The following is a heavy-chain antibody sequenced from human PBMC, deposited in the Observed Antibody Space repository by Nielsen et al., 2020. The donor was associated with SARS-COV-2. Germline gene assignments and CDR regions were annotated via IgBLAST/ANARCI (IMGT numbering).Heavy chain of an antibody. CDR1: GFTFSSYW. D-gene: IGHD6-6*01. V-gene: IGHV3-7*03. CDR2: IKQDGSEK. J-gene: IGHJ4*02. CDR3: ARVGYSSSSKTATPNFDY. Sequence: GESLKISCAASGFTFSSYWMSWVRQAPGKGLEWVANIKQDGSEKYYVDSVKGRFTISRDNAKNSLYLQMNSLRAEDTAVYYCARVGYSSSSKTATPNFDYWGQGTLVTVSS.